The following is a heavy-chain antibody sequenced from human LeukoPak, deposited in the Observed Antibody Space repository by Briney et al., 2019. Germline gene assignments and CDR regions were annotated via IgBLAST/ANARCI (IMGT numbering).Heavy chain of an antibody. V-gene: IGHV4-39*07. Sequence: SETLSLTCTVSGGSISSSRYYWGWIRQPPGKGLEWIGSSYYSGRTYYNPSLKSRITISLDTSKNPFSLKLSSVTAADTAVYYCARQTAYFDSSDYWGQGTLVTVSS. CDR1: GGSISSSRYY. CDR3: ARQTAYFDSSDY. D-gene: IGHD3-9*01. CDR2: SYYSGRT. J-gene: IGHJ4*02.